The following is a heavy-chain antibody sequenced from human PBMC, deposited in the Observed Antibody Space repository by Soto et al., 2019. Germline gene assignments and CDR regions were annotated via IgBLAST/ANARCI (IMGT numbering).Heavy chain of an antibody. CDR3: ARDGVATITNYYYYGMDF. J-gene: IGHJ6*02. V-gene: IGHV3-30*04. CDR1: GFTFSSYA. Sequence: QVQLVESGGGVVQPGRSLRLSCAASGFTFSSYAMHWVRQAPGKGLEWVAVISYDGSNKYYADSVKGRFTISRDNPKNTLSLQMNTLRAEHTAVYYCARDGVATITNYYYYGMDFWGQGTTVTVSS. CDR2: ISYDGSNK. D-gene: IGHD5-12*01.